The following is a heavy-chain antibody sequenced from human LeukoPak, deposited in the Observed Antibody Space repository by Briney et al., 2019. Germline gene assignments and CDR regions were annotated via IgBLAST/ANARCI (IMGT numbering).Heavy chain of an antibody. Sequence: ASVKVSCKASGYTFTTYFMHWVRQAPGQGLEWMGWISAYNGNTNYAQKLQGRVTMTTDTSTSTAYMELRSLRSDDTAVYYCARAGYSSDNPVFDYWGQGTLVTVSS. J-gene: IGHJ4*02. D-gene: IGHD6-25*01. V-gene: IGHV1-18*04. CDR2: ISAYNGNT. CDR3: ARAGYSSDNPVFDY. CDR1: GYTFTTYF.